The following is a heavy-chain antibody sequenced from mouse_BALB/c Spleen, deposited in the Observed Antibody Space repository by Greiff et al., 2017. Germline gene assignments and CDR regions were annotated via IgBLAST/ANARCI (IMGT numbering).Heavy chain of an antibody. CDR3: ARKYYGSSYVAAMDY. CDR1: GFTFSSFG. D-gene: IGHD1-1*01. Sequence: EVQGVESGGGLVQPGGSRKLSCAASGFTFSSFGMHWVRQAPEKGLEWVAYISSGSSTIYYADTVKGRFTISRDNPKNTLFLQMTSLRSEDTAMYYCARKYYGSSYVAAMDYWGQGTSVTVSS. J-gene: IGHJ4*01. V-gene: IGHV5-17*02. CDR2: ISSGSSTI.